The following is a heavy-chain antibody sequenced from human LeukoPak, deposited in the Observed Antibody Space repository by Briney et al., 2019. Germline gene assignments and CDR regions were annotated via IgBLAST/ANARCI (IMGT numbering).Heavy chain of an antibody. J-gene: IGHJ5*02. Sequence: ASVKVSCKASGYTFTGYYMHWVRQAPGQGLEWMGWINLDWGGTDYAQKFQGRVTMTKDTSISTAYMELSRLRSDDTAVYYCARATVRGVREFDPWGQGTLVTVSS. CDR1: GYTFTGYY. CDR2: INLDWGGT. CDR3: ARATVRGVREFDP. V-gene: IGHV1-2*02. D-gene: IGHD3-10*01.